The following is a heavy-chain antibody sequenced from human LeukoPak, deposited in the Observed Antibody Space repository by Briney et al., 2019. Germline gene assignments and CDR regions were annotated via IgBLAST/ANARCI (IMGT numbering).Heavy chain of an antibody. J-gene: IGHJ6*03. D-gene: IGHD6-13*01. V-gene: IGHV4-61*02. CDR3: ARDLVAAAGTGGYYYMDV. CDR1: GGSISSGSYY. Sequence: SETLSLTCTVSGGSISSGSYYWSWIRQPAGKGLEWIGRIYTSGSTNYNPSLKSRVTISVDTSKNQFSLKLSSVTAADTAVYYCARDLVAAAGTGGYYYMDVWGKGTTVTVSS. CDR2: IYTSGST.